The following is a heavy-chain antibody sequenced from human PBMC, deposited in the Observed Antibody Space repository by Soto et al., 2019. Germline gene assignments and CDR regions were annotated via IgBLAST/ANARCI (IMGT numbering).Heavy chain of an antibody. V-gene: IGHV1-18*01. CDR2: ISAYNGNT. CDR1: GYTFTSYG. D-gene: IGHD2-15*01. CDR3: ARSIIGYCSGGSCYAYFDI. Sequence: QVQLVQSGAEVKKPGASVKVSCKASGYTFTSYGISWVRQAPGQGLEWMGWISAYNGNTNYAQKLQGRVTLTTDTSPSTAYMERRSLTSDYTAVYYCARSIIGYCSGGSCYAYFDIWGQGTMVTVSS. J-gene: IGHJ3*02.